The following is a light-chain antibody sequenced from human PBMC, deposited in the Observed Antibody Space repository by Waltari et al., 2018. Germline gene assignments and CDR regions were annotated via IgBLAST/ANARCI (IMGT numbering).Light chain of an antibody. CDR3: QQYNSYLVT. J-gene: IGKJ4*01. Sequence: DIQMTQSASTLSASVGDRVTITCRASQSVGTWLAWYQQKPGKAPKLLIYKASTVKSGVPSRFSGSGSGTGFTLTISSLQPDDFATYYCQQYNSYLVTFGGGTKVEIK. V-gene: IGKV1-5*03. CDR1: QSVGTW. CDR2: KAS.